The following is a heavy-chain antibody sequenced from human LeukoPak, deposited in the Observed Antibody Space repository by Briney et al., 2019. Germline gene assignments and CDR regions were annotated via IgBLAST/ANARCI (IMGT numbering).Heavy chain of an antibody. V-gene: IGHV3-11*04. D-gene: IGHD6-13*01. CDR3: AREAGYSSSWHINY. CDR2: ISSSGSTI. Sequence: GGSLRLSCAASGFTFSDYYMSWIRQAPGKGLEWVSYISSSGSTIYYADSVKGRFTFSRDNAKNSLYLQMNSLRAEDTAVYYCAREAGYSSSWHINYWGQGTLVTVSS. CDR1: GFTFSDYY. J-gene: IGHJ4*02.